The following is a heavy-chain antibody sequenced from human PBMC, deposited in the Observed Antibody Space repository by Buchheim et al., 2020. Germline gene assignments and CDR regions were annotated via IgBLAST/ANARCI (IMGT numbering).Heavy chain of an antibody. CDR3: ARGPILMGGLAARPVPWGLDY. J-gene: IGHJ4*02. CDR1: GYTFTGYY. Sequence: QVQLVQSGAEVKKPGASVKVSCKASGYTFTGYYMHWVRQAPGQGLEWMGWINPNSGGTNYAQQFQGWVTMTRDTSISTAYMELSRLRSDDTAVYYCARGPILMGGLAARPVPWGLDYWGQGTL. V-gene: IGHV1-2*04. CDR2: INPNSGGT. D-gene: IGHD6-6*01.